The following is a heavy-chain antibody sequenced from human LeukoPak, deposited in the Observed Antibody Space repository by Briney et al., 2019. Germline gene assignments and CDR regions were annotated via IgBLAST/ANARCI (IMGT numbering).Heavy chain of an antibody. CDR3: AKWGPYCVGDYCPALDS. CDR2: IRSKTNNYAT. CDR1: GFTFSGSA. D-gene: IGHD2-21*02. J-gene: IGHJ4*02. V-gene: IGHV3-73*01. Sequence: PGGSLRLSCAASGFTFSGSAIHWVRQASGKGLEWVGRIRSKTNNYATAYAASVKGRFTISRDDSENTAFLQMTSLKTEDTAVYYCAKWGPYCVGDYCPALDSWGQGTLVTVSS.